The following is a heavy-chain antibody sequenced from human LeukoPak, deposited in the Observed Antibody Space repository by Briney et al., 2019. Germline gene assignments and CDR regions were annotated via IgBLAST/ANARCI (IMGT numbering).Heavy chain of an antibody. CDR1: GGSISSYY. D-gene: IGHD6-19*01. Sequence: SETLSLTCTVSGGSISSYYWSWIRQPAGKGLEWIGRIYTSGSTNYNPSLKSRVTMSVDTSQNQFSLKLSSVTAADTAVYYCARDSGYSSGWYGDNWFDPWGQGTLVTVSS. CDR2: IYTSGST. J-gene: IGHJ5*02. CDR3: ARDSGYSSGWYGDNWFDP. V-gene: IGHV4-4*07.